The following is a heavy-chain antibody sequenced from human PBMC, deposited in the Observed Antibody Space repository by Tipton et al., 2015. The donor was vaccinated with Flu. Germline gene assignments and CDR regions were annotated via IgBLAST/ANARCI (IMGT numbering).Heavy chain of an antibody. D-gene: IGHD2-15*01. V-gene: IGHV3-53*01. J-gene: IGHJ4*02. CDR2: IYSIGST. CDR1: GFTASTNY. CDR3: ARDTSYCSGGSCDY. Sequence: SLRLSCAASGFTASTNYMSWVRQAPGKGLEWVSVIYSIGSTYYADSVKGRFTISRDNSKNTLYLQMNSRRVEDTAVYYCARDTSYCSGGSCDYWGQGTLVTVSS.